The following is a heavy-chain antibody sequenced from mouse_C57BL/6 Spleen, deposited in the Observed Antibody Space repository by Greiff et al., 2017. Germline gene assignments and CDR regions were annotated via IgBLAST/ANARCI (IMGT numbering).Heavy chain of an antibody. CDR2: IYPGDGDT. D-gene: IGHD1-1*01. J-gene: IGHJ2*01. CDR1: GYAFSSSW. V-gene: IGHV1-82*01. Sequence: VQLVESGPELVKPGASVKISCKASGYAFSSSWMNWVKQRPGKGLEWIGRIYPGDGDTNYNGKFKGKATLTADKSSSRAYMQLSSLTSEDSAVYFCARSPTYYGSSSYFDYWGQGTTLTVSS. CDR3: ARSPTYYGSSSYFDY.